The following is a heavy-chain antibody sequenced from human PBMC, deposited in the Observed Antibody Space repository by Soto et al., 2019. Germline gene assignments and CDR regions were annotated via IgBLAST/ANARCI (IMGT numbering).Heavy chain of an antibody. V-gene: IGHV1-8*01. Sequence: ASVKVSCKASGYTFTSYDINWVRQATGQGLEWMGWMNPNSGNTGYAQKFQGRVTMTRNTSISTAYMELSSLRSEDTAVHYCGGGGGDWNWVDYWGQGTLVTVSS. CDR1: GYTFTSYD. D-gene: IGHD1-7*01. CDR3: GGGGGDWNWVDY. J-gene: IGHJ4*02. CDR2: MNPNSGNT.